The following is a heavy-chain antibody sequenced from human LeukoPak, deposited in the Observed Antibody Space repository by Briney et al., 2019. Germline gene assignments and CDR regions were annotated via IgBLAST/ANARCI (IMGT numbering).Heavy chain of an antibody. Sequence: GGSLRLSCAASGFTFSDYYMSWVRQAPGKGLEWVANIKQDGSEKYYVDSVKGRFTISRDNAKNSLYLQMNSLRAEDTAVYYCARARGGDFGPYYYYYGMDVWGQGTTVTVSS. D-gene: IGHD2-21*02. CDR3: ARARGGDFGPYYYYYGMDV. CDR1: GFTFSDYY. CDR2: IKQDGSEK. J-gene: IGHJ6*02. V-gene: IGHV3-7*01.